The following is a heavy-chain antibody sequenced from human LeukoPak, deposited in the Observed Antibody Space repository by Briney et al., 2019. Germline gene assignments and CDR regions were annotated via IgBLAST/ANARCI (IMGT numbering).Heavy chain of an antibody. J-gene: IGHJ4*02. CDR1: GFTFSTFA. D-gene: IGHD5-18*01. V-gene: IGHV3-23*01. CDR2: ISGGGGNT. Sequence: PGGSLRLSCVASGFTFSTFAMNWVRQAPGKGLEWVSVISGGGGNTHYTDSVKGRFTISRDNSKNTLYLQMNSLRAEDTAVYYCAKDVSLDTAMVFDYWGQGTLVTVSS. CDR3: AKDVSLDTAMVFDY.